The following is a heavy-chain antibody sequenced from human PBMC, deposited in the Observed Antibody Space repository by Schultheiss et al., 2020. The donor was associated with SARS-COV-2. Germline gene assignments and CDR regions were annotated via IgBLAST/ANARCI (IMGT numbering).Heavy chain of an antibody. CDR1: GYTFTGYY. D-gene: IGHD2-8*01. CDR2: ISTYNGDT. J-gene: IGHJ5*02. V-gene: IGHV1-18*04. Sequence: ASVKVSCKASGYTFTGYYMHWVRQAPGQGLEWMGWISTYNGDTNYAQKFQDRVTMTRDTSTGTADMKLRSLRPDDTAVYYCARMVYGNEGFDLWGQGTLVTVSS. CDR3: ARMVYGNEGFDL.